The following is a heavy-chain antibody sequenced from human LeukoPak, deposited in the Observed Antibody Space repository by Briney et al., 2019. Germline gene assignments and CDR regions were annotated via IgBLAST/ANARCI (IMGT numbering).Heavy chain of an antibody. J-gene: IGHJ4*02. CDR1: GFTVSTNY. D-gene: IGHD4-23*01. V-gene: IGHV3-53*01. CDR2: IYSGGST. Sequence: SGGSLRLSCVVSGFTVSTNYMSWVRQAPGKGLEWVSLIYSGGSTYYADSVKGRFTISRDNSKNTLYLQMNSLRAEDTAVYYCARRAGGYSHPYDYWGQGTLVTVSS. CDR3: ARRAGGYSHPYDY.